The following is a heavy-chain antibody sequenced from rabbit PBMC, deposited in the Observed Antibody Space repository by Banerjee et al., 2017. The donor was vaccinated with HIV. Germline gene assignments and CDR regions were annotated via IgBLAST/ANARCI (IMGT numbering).Heavy chain of an antibody. CDR3: ARVGYNAYGYDL. J-gene: IGHJ4*01. D-gene: IGHD6-1*01. CDR2: IDAGSSGTT. CDR1: GFDLSSAY. V-gene: IGHV1S40*01. Sequence: QSLEESGGDLVKPEGSLTLSCKASGFDLSSAYMSWVRQALGKGLEWIARIDAGSSGTTYYAGWAKGRFTISKTSPTTMTLQMTSLTAADTATYFCARVGYNAYGYDLWGPGTLVTVS.